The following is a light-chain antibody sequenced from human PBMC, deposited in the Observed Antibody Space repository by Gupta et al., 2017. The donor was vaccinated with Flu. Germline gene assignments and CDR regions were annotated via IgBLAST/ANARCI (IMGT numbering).Light chain of an antibody. CDR3: QAWDSSFRV. CDR2: QDN. V-gene: IGLV3-1*01. J-gene: IGLJ1*01. Sequence: TCSGEKLGDLNFAWYQQKPGQSPVLVIYQDNKRPSGIPERFSGSNSGNLATLTISGTQYMDEGGYYCQAWDSSFRVFGPGTKVSVL. CDR1: KLGDLN.